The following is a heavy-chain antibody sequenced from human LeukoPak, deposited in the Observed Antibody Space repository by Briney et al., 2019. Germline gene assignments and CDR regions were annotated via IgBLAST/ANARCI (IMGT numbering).Heavy chain of an antibody. D-gene: IGHD6-13*01. J-gene: IGHJ6*03. CDR1: GFTFSSYS. Sequence: GGSLRLSCAASGFTFSSYSMNWVRQAPGKGLEWVSFISTSSSYIHNADSVKGRFTISRDNAENSLYLQMNSPRAEDTAVYYCARAAIAAARIYYYMDVWGKGTTVTVSS. CDR3: ARAAIAAARIYYYMDV. V-gene: IGHV3-21*01. CDR2: ISTSSSYI.